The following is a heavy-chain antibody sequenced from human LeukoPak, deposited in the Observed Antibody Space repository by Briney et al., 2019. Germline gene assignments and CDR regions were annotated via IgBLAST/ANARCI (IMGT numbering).Heavy chain of an antibody. V-gene: IGHV3-7*01. Sequence: GGSLRLSCAASGFAFSSYWMSWVRQAPGKGLEWVANIKQVGGVKYYVDSVKGRFTISRDNAKNSLYLQMNSLRAEDTAVYYCAKWAVLLWFGESSSGYYFDYWGQGALVTVSS. CDR1: GFAFSSYW. J-gene: IGHJ4*02. CDR3: AKWAVLLWFGESSSGYYFDY. D-gene: IGHD3-10*01. CDR2: IKQVGGVK.